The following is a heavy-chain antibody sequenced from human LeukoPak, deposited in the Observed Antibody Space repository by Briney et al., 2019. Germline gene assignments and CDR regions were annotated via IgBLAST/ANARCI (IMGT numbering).Heavy chain of an antibody. CDR3: ARHVIGAFDI. CDR1: GGSISSYY. CDR2: IYYSGST. V-gene: IGHV4-59*08. Sequence: PSETLSLTCTVSGGSISSYYWSWIRQPPGKGREWIGYIYYSGSTNYNPSLKSRVTISVDTSKNQFSLKLSSVTAADTAVYYCARHVIGAFDIWGQGTMVTVSS. J-gene: IGHJ3*02. D-gene: IGHD3-22*01.